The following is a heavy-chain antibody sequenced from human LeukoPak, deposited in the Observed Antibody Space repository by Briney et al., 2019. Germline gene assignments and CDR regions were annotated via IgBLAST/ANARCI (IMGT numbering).Heavy chain of an antibody. D-gene: IGHD1-14*01. CDR2: INPNSGGT. J-gene: IGHJ5*02. V-gene: IGHV1-2*02. CDR1: GYTFTGYY. CDR3: ARPLPYRDPYTTRFDP. Sequence: ASVKVSCKASGYTFTGYYMHWVRQAPGQGLEWMGWINPNSGGTNYAQKFQGRVTMTRDTSISTAYMELSRLRSDDTAVYYCARPLPYRDPYTTRFDPWGQGTLVTVSS.